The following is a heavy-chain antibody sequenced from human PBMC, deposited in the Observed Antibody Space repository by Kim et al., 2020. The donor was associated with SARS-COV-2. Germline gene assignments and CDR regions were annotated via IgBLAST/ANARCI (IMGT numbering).Heavy chain of an antibody. CDR3: ARLPDIIGWPFDS. J-gene: IGHJ4*02. CDR1: GGSITSDY. D-gene: IGHD2-15*01. V-gene: IGHV4-59*01. CDR2: IAFDGRT. Sequence: SETLSLTCSVSGGSITSDYWTWVGQFPGKGMEWIGYIAFDGRTEYNPSLRSRVAMLVDPSKTHFSLTLTSVTAADSAVYFCARLPDIIGWPFDSWGQGILVTVSS.